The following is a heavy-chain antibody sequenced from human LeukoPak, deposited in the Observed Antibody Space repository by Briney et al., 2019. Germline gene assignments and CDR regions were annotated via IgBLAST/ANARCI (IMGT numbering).Heavy chain of an antibody. D-gene: IGHD4-11*01. CDR1: GFTFNRYW. CDR2: VKQDGSEK. V-gene: IGHV3-7*01. Sequence: GGSLRLSCAASGFTFNRYWMSWVRQAPGKGLEWVANVKQDGSEKYYVDSVKGRFTISRDNAKKSLYLQMNSLRAEDTAVYYCARGDSNYVPYYYHYYGMDVWGQGTTVTVSS. CDR3: ARGDSNYVPYYYHYYGMDV. J-gene: IGHJ6*02.